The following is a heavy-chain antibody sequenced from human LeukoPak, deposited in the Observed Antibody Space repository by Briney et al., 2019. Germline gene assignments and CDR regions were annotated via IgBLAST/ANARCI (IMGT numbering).Heavy chain of an antibody. CDR1: GDSISNSY. V-gene: IGHV4-59*13. CDR3: ARAVRWTGGPVPAAWFDP. CDR2: IYYNRIT. D-gene: IGHD3/OR15-3a*01. Sequence: SDTQTVTCSVPGDSISNSYGSWIRQSPGKTRQWIGYIYYNRITTYNPSRTRRISQSVDTSKRYSSLTVVSVTAAGTAIYYCARAVRWTGGPVPAAWFDPWGRGTLVTVSS. J-gene: IGHJ5*02.